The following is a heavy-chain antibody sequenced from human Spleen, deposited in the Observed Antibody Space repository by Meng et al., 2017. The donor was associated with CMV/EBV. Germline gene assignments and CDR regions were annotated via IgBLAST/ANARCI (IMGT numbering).Heavy chain of an antibody. CDR1: GGTFSSYT. D-gene: IGHD1-26*01. CDR3: ARASDILPPPNWFDP. Sequence: ASVKVSCKASGGTFSSYTISWVRQAPDRGLEWMGWINPYSGGTNYARNFEARVTMTRDTSITTVYMELTSLTSDDSAVYYCARASDILPPPNWFDPWGQGTLVTVSS. CDR2: INPYSGGT. V-gene: IGHV1-2*02. J-gene: IGHJ5*02.